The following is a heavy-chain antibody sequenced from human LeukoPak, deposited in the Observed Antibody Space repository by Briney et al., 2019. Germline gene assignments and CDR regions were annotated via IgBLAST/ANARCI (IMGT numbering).Heavy chain of an antibody. V-gene: IGHV3-30*18. CDR2: ISYDGSNK. CDR1: GFTFSSYG. D-gene: IGHD1-1*01. CDR3: AKAAGVQLELPVDY. Sequence: GGSLRLSCAASGFTFSSYGMHWVRQAPGKGLEWVAVISYDGSNKYYADSVKGRFTISRDNSKNTLYLQMNSLRAEDTAVYYCAKAAGVQLELPVDYWGQGTLVTVSS. J-gene: IGHJ4*02.